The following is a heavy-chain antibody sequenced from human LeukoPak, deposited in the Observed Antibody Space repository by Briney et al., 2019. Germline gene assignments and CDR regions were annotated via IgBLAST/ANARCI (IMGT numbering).Heavy chain of an antibody. V-gene: IGHV3-23*01. Sequence: PGGSLRLSCAASGFTFNSYAVSWVRQAPGKGLEWVSSIGSSGGCTYYVDSVKGRFTISRDNSKNTLYLQMNSLRAEDTAVYYCAESPMTRVTTGGFDFWGQGTLVTVSS. CDR3: AESPMTRVTTGGFDF. D-gene: IGHD4-17*01. CDR1: GFTFNSYA. J-gene: IGHJ4*02. CDR2: IGSSGGCT.